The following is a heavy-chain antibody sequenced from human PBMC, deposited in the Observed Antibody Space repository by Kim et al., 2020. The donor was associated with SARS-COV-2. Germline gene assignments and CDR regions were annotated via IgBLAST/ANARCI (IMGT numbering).Heavy chain of an antibody. J-gene: IGHJ4*02. CDR2: SNADGASE. D-gene: IGHD3-22*01. CDR1: GFKFDDYA. CDR3: TRETNYDSSGYDH. Sequence: GGSLRLSCGATGFKFDDYAMHWVRQAPGKGLEWVSLSNADGASEYYADSVRGRFTISRDNSENSLYLQMDSLRTEDSALYFCTRETNYDSSGYDHWGQGT. V-gene: IGHV3-43*02.